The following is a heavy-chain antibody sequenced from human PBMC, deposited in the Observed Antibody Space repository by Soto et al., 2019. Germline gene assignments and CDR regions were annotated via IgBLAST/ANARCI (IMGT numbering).Heavy chain of an antibody. CDR3: ARALLRRLNRFDP. D-gene: IGHD5-12*01. CDR1: GYTFTGYY. Sequence: ASVKVSCKASGYTFTGYYMHWVRQAPGQGLEWMGWINPNSGGTNYAQKFQGRVTMTRDTSISTAYMELSRLRSDDTAVYYCARALLRRLNRFDPWGQGTLVTVSS. V-gene: IGHV1-2*02. J-gene: IGHJ5*02. CDR2: INPNSGGT.